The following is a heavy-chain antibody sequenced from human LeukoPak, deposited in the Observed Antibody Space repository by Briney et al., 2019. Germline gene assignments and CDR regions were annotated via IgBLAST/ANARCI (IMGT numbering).Heavy chain of an antibody. V-gene: IGHV3-33*01. CDR3: ARASKYYDILTGYFTV. D-gene: IGHD3-9*01. CDR2: IWYDGSNK. Sequence: GGSLRLSCAASGFTFSSYGMHWVRQAPGKGLEWVAVIWYDGSNKYYADSVKGRLTISRDNSKNTLYLQMNSLRAEDTAVYYCARASKYYDILTGYFTVWGQGTLVTVSS. J-gene: IGHJ4*02. CDR1: GFTFSSYG.